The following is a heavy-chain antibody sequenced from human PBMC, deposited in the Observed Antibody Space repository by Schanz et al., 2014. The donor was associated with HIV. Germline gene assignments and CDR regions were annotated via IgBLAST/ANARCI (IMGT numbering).Heavy chain of an antibody. CDR2: ISYDGRNK. CDR3: AKDRNQYDSRYIGKGNYYYYYGMDV. J-gene: IGHJ6*02. D-gene: IGHD3-22*01. Sequence: QVQLVESGGGVVQPGRSLKLSCVASGFPFNSYGMHWVRQAPGKGLEWLAVISYDGRNKKFANSVKGRFTISRDNSKNTVYLQAKSLRPEDTAVYYCAKDRNQYDSRYIGKGNYYYYYGMDVWGQGTTVTVSS. CDR1: GFPFNSYG. V-gene: IGHV3-30*18.